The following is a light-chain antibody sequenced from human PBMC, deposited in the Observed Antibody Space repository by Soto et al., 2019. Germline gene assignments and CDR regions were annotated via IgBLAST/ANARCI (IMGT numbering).Light chain of an antibody. V-gene: IGLV1-40*01. CDR2: GNN. Sequence: QLVLTQPPSVSGAPGQKVTISCTGSSSNIGAGYDVHWYQQLPGTAPKLLIYGNNNRPSEVPDRFSGSKSGTSASLAITGLQAEDEADYYCRSYDSSLSGWVFGGGTKLTVL. J-gene: IGLJ3*02. CDR1: SSNIGAGYD. CDR3: RSYDSSLSGWV.